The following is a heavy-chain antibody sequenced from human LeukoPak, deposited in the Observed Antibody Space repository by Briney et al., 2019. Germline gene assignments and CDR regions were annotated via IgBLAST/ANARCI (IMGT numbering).Heavy chain of an antibody. D-gene: IGHD3-10*01. J-gene: IGHJ4*02. CDR3: VKDSSYYGSGSSYFDS. V-gene: IGHV3-64D*06. Sequence: GGSLRLSCSASGFTFSNYAMHWVRQAPGKGLEYVSAISTNGGSTFYADSVKGRFTISRDNSKNTLYLQMSSLRAEDTAVYYCVKDSSYYGSGSSYFDSWGQGTLVTVSS. CDR2: ISTNGGST. CDR1: GFTFSNYA.